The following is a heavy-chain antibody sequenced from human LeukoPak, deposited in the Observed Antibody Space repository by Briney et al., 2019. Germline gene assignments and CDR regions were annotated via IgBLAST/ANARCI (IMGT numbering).Heavy chain of an antibody. D-gene: IGHD5-18*01. J-gene: IGHJ4*02. V-gene: IGHV3-23*01. CDR2: ISGSGGNT. CDR3: AKVAYSYGFDY. Sequence: GGSLRLSCAASGFTFSTYAMSWVRQAPGKGLEWVSGISGSGGNTYYADSVKGRFTISRDSSKNTLYLQMNSLRAEDTAVYYCAKVAYSYGFDYWGQGTLVTVSS. CDR1: GFTFSTYA.